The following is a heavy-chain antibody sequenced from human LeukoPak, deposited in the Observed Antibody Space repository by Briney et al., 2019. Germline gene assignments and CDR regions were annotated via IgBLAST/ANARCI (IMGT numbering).Heavy chain of an antibody. D-gene: IGHD3-10*01. CDR1: GGSVSSDSYY. Sequence: SETLSLTCTVSGGSVSSDSYYWSWIRQPPGKGLEWIGYIYYSGSTNYNHSLTSRVTISVDTSRNQFSPKLSSVSAADTAVYYCARVEYYGSGSPFDYWGQGTLVTVSS. CDR3: ARVEYYGSGSPFDY. J-gene: IGHJ4*02. CDR2: IYYSGST. V-gene: IGHV4-61*01.